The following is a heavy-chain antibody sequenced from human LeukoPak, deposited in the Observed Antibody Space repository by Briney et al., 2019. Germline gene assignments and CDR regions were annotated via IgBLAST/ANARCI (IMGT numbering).Heavy chain of an antibody. CDR2: FDPEDGET. V-gene: IGHV1-24*01. J-gene: IGHJ5*02. CDR1: GYTLTELS. D-gene: IGHD6-13*01. Sequence: GASVKVSCKVSGYTLTELSMHWVRQAPGKGLEWMGGFDPEDGETIYAQKFQGRVTMTEDTSTDTAYMELSSLRSEDTAVYYCATLVRAGSPYSSSWYWFDPWGQGTLVTVSS. CDR3: ATLVRAGSPYSSSWYWFDP.